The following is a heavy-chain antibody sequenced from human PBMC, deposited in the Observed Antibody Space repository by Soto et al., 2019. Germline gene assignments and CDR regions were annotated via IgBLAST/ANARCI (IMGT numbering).Heavy chain of an antibody. Sequence: QLQLQESGPGLVKPSETLSLTCTVSGGSISSSNYYWGWIRQPPGKGLEWIGSIYYSGSTYYNPSLKSRVTIAVDTSKNQFSLKLGSVTAADTAVYYCATQEVGGSYVYTFDPWGQGTLVTVSS. J-gene: IGHJ5*02. CDR2: IYYSGST. CDR3: ATQEVGGSYVYTFDP. D-gene: IGHD1-26*01. CDR1: GGSISSSNYY. V-gene: IGHV4-39*01.